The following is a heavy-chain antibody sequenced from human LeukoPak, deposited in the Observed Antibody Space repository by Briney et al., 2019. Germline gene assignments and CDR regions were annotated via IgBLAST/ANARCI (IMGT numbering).Heavy chain of an antibody. J-gene: IGHJ3*02. CDR3: ARDLFEGVAEAVRAFDI. V-gene: IGHV1-18*01. D-gene: IGHD6-19*01. CDR2: ISAYNGNT. CDR1: GYTFTSYG. Sequence: ASVKVSCKASGYTFTSYGISWVRQAPGQGLEWMGWISAYNGNTNYAQKLQGRVTMTTDTSTSTAYMELRSLRSDDTAVYYCARDLFEGVAEAVRAFDIWGQGTMVTVSS.